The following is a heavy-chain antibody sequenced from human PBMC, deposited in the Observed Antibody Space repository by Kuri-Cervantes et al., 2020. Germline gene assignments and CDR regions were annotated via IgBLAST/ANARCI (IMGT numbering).Heavy chain of an antibody. J-gene: IGHJ5*02. CDR3: ARDPVIYCSSTSCYGGWFDP. CDR1: GGSISRYY. V-gene: IGHV4-59*01. D-gene: IGHD2-2*01. Sequence: SETLSLTCTVSGGSISRYYWSWIRQPPGKGLEWIGYINYSGRTNYNPSLKSRVTISVDTSKNQFSLKLSSVTAADTAVYYCARDPVIYCSSTSCYGGWFDPWGQGTLVTVSS. CDR2: INYSGRT.